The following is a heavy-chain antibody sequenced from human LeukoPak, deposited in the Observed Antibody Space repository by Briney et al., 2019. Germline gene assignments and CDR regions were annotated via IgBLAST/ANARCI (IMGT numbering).Heavy chain of an antibody. CDR3: ASGDEAGYSSGWYAY. J-gene: IGHJ4*02. V-gene: IGHV1-18*01. CDR2: ISANIGNT. D-gene: IGHD6-19*01. Sequence: ASVKVSCKASGYTFTSYGISWVRQAPGQGLEWMGWISANIGNTNYAQKLQGRVTMPTDPSTRTASMELRSLRSDDTGVYYCASGDEAGYSSGWYAYWGQGTLVTVSS. CDR1: GYTFTSYG.